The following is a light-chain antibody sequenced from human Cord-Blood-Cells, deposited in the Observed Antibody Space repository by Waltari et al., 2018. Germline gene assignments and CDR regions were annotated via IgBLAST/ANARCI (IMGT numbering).Light chain of an antibody. J-gene: IGKJ2*01. CDR2: AAS. CDR1: HSISSY. V-gene: IGKV1-39*01. CDR3: QQSYSTPYT. Sequence: DLQLPQYPSPLSASVGVRVTFTSRASHSISSYLNWYQQKPGKAPKLLIYAASSLQSGVPSRFSGSGSGTDFTLTISSLQPEDFATYYCQQSYSTPYTFGQGTKLEIK.